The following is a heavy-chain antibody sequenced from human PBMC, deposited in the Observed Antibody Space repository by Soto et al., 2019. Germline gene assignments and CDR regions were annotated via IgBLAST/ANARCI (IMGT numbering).Heavy chain of an antibody. Sequence: GESLKISCKGSGYSFTSYWIGWVRQMPGKGLEWMGIIYPGDSDTRYSPSFQGQVPISPDRSISTAYLQWSSLKASDTAMYYCARRSGSYSTYYYYGMDVWGQGTTVTVSS. CDR1: GYSFTSYW. J-gene: IGHJ6*02. CDR3: ARRSGSYSTYYYYGMDV. CDR2: IYPGDSDT. V-gene: IGHV5-51*01. D-gene: IGHD3-10*01.